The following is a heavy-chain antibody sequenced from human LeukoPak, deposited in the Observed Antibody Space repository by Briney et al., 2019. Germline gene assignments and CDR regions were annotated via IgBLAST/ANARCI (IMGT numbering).Heavy chain of an antibody. CDR1: GFTFSSYW. V-gene: IGHV3-7*03. Sequence: RGSLRLSCAASGFTFSSYWMSWVRQAPGKGLEWVANIKQDGSDKYYVDSVKGRFTISRDNAKTLLYLQINSLRAEDTAVYYCAREPSGDYFDYWGQGTLSPSPQ. J-gene: IGHJ4*02. CDR3: AREPSGDYFDY. D-gene: IGHD4-17*01. CDR2: IKQDGSDK.